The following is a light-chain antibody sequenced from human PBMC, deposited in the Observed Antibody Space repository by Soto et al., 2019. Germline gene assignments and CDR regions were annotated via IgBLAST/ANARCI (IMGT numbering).Light chain of an antibody. J-gene: IGKJ1*01. CDR1: QSINSY. CDR3: QQTFSNPPWT. V-gene: IGKV1-39*01. CDR2: AAS. Sequence: DIQRTQSPSSLSASVGDRVTITCRASQSINSYVNWYQQKPGKAPKLLIYAASSLQSGVPSRFSGSESGTDFTLTISSLQPEDFATYYCQQTFSNPPWTFGQGTKVEIK.